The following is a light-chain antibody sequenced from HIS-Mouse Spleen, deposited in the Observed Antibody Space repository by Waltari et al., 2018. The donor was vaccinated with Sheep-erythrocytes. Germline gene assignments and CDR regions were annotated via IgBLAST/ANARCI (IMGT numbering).Light chain of an antibody. CDR1: TSHVGGSNY. J-gene: IGLJ1*01. CDR3: CSYAGSYNHV. V-gene: IGLV2-11*01. Sequence: QSALTQPRSVSGSPGQSVTIPSTGTTSHVGGSNYVPWYQPHPGKAPKLMIYDVSKRPSGVPDRFSGSKSGNTASLTISGLQAEDEADYYCCSYAGSYNHVFATGTKVTVL. CDR2: DVS.